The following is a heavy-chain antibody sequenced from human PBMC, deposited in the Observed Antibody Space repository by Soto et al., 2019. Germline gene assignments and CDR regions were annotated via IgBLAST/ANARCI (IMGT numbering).Heavy chain of an antibody. CDR3: AKDPSGPDRGRGYNWFDP. Sequence: PGGSLRLSCAASGFTFSSYAMSWVRQAPGKELEWVSAISGSGGSTYYADSVKGRFTISRDNSKNTLYLQMNSLRAEDTAVYYCAKDPSGPDRGRGYNWFDPWGQGTLVTVSS. CDR1: GFTFSSYA. CDR2: ISGSGGST. J-gene: IGHJ5*02. V-gene: IGHV3-23*01. D-gene: IGHD1-26*01.